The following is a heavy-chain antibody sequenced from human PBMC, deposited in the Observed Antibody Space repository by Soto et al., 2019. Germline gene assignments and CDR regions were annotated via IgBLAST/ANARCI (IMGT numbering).Heavy chain of an antibody. CDR1: GGSISSSNW. CDR3: ARHFSVDYFDY. J-gene: IGHJ4*02. V-gene: IGHV4-39*01. CDR2: IYYSGTT. Sequence: PSETLSLTCAVSGGSISSSNWWSWVRQPPGKGLEWIGSIYYSGTTYYNPSLKSRVTISVDRSRNQFSLKLSSVTAADTAVYYCARHFSVDYFDYWGQGALVTVSS.